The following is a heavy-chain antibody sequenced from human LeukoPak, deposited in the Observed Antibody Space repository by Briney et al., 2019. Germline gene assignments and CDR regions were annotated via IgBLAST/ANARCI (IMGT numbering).Heavy chain of an antibody. Sequence: GGSLRLSCAASGFTFSSYAMSWVRQAPGKGLEWVSSISSSSSYIYYAGSVKGRFTISRDNAKNSLYLQMNSLRAEDTAVYYCAREIAAPTGNWFDPWGQGTLVTVSS. J-gene: IGHJ5*02. D-gene: IGHD6-6*01. V-gene: IGHV3-21*01. CDR1: GFTFSSYA. CDR2: ISSSSSYI. CDR3: AREIAAPTGNWFDP.